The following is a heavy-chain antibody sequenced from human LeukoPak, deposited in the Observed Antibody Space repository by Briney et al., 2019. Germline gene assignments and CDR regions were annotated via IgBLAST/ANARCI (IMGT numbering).Heavy chain of an antibody. Sequence: ASVKVSCKASGYTFTGYYMHWVRQAPGQGLEWMGWINPNSGGTNYAQKFQGRVTMTRDTSISTAYMELSRLRSDDTAVYYCARVQRVSIIVVVITSHDAFDIWGQRTMVTVSS. CDR2: INPNSGGT. CDR3: ARVQRVSIIVVVITSHDAFDI. CDR1: GYTFTGYY. V-gene: IGHV1-2*02. J-gene: IGHJ3*02. D-gene: IGHD3-22*01.